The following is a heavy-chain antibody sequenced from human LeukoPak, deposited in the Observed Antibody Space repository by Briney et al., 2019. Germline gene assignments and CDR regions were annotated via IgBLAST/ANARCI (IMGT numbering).Heavy chain of an antibody. V-gene: IGHV3-23*01. J-gene: IGHJ4*02. CDR2: ISGSGGST. D-gene: IGHD3-9*01. CDR3: AKGPLYYDILTGIVY. CDR1: GFTFSSYA. Sequence: GGSLRLSCAASGFTFSSYAMSWVRQAPGKGLEWVSAISGSGGSTYYADSVKGRFTISRDNSKNTLYLQMNSLRAEDTAVYYCAKGPLYYDILTGIVYWGQGTLVTVSS.